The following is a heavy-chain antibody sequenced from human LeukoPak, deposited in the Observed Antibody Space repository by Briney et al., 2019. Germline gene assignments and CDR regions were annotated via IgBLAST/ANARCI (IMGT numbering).Heavy chain of an antibody. Sequence: GESLKISCKASGYRFTNYWIGWVRQMAGKGLEWMGSIYPGDSDTRYSPSFQGQVTISADKSISTAYLQWSSLKASDTAMYYCAVKPGYTGSWGTFDSWGQGTLVTVSS. CDR3: AVKPGYTGSWGTFDS. V-gene: IGHV5-51*01. J-gene: IGHJ4*02. CDR1: GYRFTNYW. D-gene: IGHD1-26*01. CDR2: IYPGDSDT.